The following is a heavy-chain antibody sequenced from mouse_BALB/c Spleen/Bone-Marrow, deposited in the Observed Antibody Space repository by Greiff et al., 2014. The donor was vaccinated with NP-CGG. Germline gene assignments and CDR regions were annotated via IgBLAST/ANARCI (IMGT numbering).Heavy chain of an antibody. V-gene: IGHV14-3*02. Sequence: EVKLMESGADLVKPGASVKLSCTTSGFNIKDTFMHWVKQRPEQGLEWIGRIDPASGNTKYDPKFQGKATITADTSSNKVSLQLSGLTSEDTAVYYCAHDAPFTYWGQGTLVTASA. D-gene: IGHD2-3*01. CDR1: GFNIKDTF. CDR3: AHDAPFTY. CDR2: IDPASGNT. J-gene: IGHJ3*01.